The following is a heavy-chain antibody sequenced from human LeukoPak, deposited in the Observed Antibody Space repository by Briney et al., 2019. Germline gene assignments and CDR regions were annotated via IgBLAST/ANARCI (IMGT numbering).Heavy chain of an antibody. D-gene: IGHD3-22*01. CDR2: ISDSGGRT. CDR3: AKDSYDNSI. V-gene: IGHV3-23*01. J-gene: IGHJ4*02. CDR1: GFTFSNYG. Sequence: GGSLRLSCAASGFTFSNYGMTWVRQAPGKGLEWVSAISDSGGRTFYADSVKGRFTISRDNSKNTLYLQIHSLRAEDTAVYYCAKDSYDNSIWGQGTLVTVSS.